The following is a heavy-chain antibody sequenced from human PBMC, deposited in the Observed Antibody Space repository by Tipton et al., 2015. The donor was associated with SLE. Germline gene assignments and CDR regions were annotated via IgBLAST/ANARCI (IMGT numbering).Heavy chain of an antibody. D-gene: IGHD5-12*01. V-gene: IGHV1-46*01. CDR3: ARDPKVVATPPCYGMDV. J-gene: IGHJ6*02. CDR2: INPSGGST. CDR1: GGTFSSYA. Sequence: QSGAEVKKPGSSVKVSCKASGGTFSSYAISWVRQAPGQGLEWMGIINPSGGSTSYAQKFQGRVTMTWDTSTSTVYMELSSLRSEDTAVYYCARDPKVVATPPCYGMDVWGQGTTVTVSS.